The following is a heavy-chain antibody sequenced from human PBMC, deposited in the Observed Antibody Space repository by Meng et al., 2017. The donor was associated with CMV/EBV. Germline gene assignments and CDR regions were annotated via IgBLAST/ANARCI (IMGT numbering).Heavy chain of an antibody. CDR2: INHSGST. CDR1: GGSFSGYY. J-gene: IGHJ6*02. Sequence: SETLSPTCAVYGGSFSGYYWSWIRQPPGKGLEWIGEINHSGSTNYNPSLKSRVTISVDTSKNQFSLKLSSVTAADTAVYYCARLSRWLRMGYGMDVWGQGTTVTVSS. D-gene: IGHD5-12*01. V-gene: IGHV4-34*01. CDR3: ARLSRWLRMGYGMDV.